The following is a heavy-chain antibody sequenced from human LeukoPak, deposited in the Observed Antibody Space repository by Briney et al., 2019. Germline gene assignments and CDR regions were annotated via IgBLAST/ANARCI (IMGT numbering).Heavy chain of an antibody. CDR3: AREGRIMITFGGSPARL. V-gene: IGHV3-7*03. Sequence: TGGSLRLSCAASGFTFSSYWMSWVRQVPGKGLEWVANIKQDGSEKYYVDSVKGRFTISRDNAKNSLYLQMNSLRAEDTAVYYCAREGRIMITFGGSPARLWGQGTLVTVSS. CDR2: IKQDGSEK. J-gene: IGHJ4*02. D-gene: IGHD3-16*01. CDR1: GFTFSSYW.